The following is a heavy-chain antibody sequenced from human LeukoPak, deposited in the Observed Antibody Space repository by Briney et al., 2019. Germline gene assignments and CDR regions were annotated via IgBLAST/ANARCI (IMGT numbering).Heavy chain of an antibody. CDR1: GFTFSNYA. J-gene: IGHJ4*02. Sequence: GGSLRLSCAASGFTFSNYAMHWVRQAPGKGLEWVAVISYDANDKYYADSVKGRFTISRDNSKNTLYLQTNNLRAEDTAVYYCARDVSVVVLSSTPTQIDYWGQGTLVTVSS. CDR3: ARDVSVVVLSSTPTQIDY. CDR2: ISYDANDK. V-gene: IGHV3-30*04. D-gene: IGHD3-22*01.